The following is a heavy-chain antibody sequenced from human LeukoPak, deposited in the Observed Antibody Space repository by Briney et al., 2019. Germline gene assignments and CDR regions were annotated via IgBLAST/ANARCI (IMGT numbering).Heavy chain of an antibody. CDR1: GGSISSANYY. D-gene: IGHD1-7*01. Sequence: PSETLSLTCTVSGGSISSANYYWSWIRQPAGKGLEWIGRIYTSGSTNYNPSLRSRVTISVDTSKNQFSLTLRSVTAADTAIYYCARDKDWNFDWGQGTLVTVST. J-gene: IGHJ4*02. V-gene: IGHV4-61*02. CDR2: IYTSGST. CDR3: ARDKDWNFD.